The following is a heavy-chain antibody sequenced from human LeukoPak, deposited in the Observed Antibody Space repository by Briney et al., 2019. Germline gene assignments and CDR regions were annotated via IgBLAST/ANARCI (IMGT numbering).Heavy chain of an antibody. J-gene: IGHJ6*03. Sequence: ASVKVSCKASGYIFTSYAMHWVRQAPGQRLEWMGGIIPIFGTANYAQKFQGRVTITADKSTSTAYMELSSLRSDDTAIYYCARDREESGDSSGYYYANYYYYYMDVWGKGTTVTISS. CDR2: IIPIFGTA. V-gene: IGHV1-69*06. CDR1: GYIFTSYA. D-gene: IGHD3-22*01. CDR3: ARDREESGDSSGYYYANYYYYYMDV.